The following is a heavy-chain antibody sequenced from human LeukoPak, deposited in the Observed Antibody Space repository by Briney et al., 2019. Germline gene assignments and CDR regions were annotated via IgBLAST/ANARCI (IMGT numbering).Heavy chain of an antibody. D-gene: IGHD1-1*01. CDR3: AIAQTGGTSDY. CDR1: GYTFTTYW. CDR2: INPSDSDS. Sequence: GESLKISCKGSGYTFTTYWIGWVRQLPGKGLEWMGIINPSDSDSRYSPSFQGQVTISADKSITTAYLQWSSLKASDTAMYYCAIAQTGGTSDYWGQGTLVTVSS. V-gene: IGHV5-51*01. J-gene: IGHJ4*02.